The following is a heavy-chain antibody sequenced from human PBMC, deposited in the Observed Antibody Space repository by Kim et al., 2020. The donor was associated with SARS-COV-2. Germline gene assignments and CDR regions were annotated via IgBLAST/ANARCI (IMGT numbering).Heavy chain of an antibody. CDR3: AGGYSYAPRVDY. J-gene: IGHJ4*02. V-gene: IGHV3-21*01. Sequence: YADSVKGRFTISRDNAKNSLYLQMNSQRAEDTAVYYCAGGYSYAPRVDYWGQGTLVTVSS. D-gene: IGHD5-18*01.